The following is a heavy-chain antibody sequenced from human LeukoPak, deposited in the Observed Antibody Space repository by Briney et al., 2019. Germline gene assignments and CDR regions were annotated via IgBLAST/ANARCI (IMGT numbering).Heavy chain of an antibody. J-gene: IGHJ6*03. CDR3: ASLTHSYYADPAGYYPFYYMDV. D-gene: IGHD3-22*01. V-gene: IGHV4-39*02. CDR2: INYSDPT. Sequence: PSETLSLTCNVSSGSITDSNYYWGWIRQPPGKGLEWIGRINYSDPTYYSPSLKSRVTISVDTSRNPFSLKVTSVTAADTAVYYCASLTHSYYADPAGYYPFYYMDVWGKGTTVTVS. CDR1: SGSITDSNYY.